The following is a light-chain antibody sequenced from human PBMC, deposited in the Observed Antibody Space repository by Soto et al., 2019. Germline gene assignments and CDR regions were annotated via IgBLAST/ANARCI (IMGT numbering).Light chain of an antibody. CDR2: DTS. CDR3: QQYSGPPYT. CDR1: QSVSSSY. Sequence: EIVLTQSPGTLSLSPGERATLACRASQSVSSSYLGWFQQRPGQAPRLLIYDTSNRATGIPDRFSGSGSGTDFTLTISRLEPEDCAVYYCQQYSGPPYTLGQGTKLEIK. V-gene: IGKV3-20*01. J-gene: IGKJ2*01.